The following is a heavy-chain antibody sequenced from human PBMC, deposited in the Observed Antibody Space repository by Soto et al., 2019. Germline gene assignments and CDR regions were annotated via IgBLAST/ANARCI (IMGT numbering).Heavy chain of an antibody. V-gene: IGHV1-18*01. J-gene: IGHJ3*02. CDR2: INPNSGST. CDR1: GYTFTSYG. D-gene: IGHD3-10*01. Sequence: ASVKVSCKASGYTFTSYGISWVRQAPGQGLEWMGWINPNSGSTNYAQKLQGRVTMTRDTSISTAYMELSRLRSDDTAVYYCARETRGVKNKEDAFDSWGQGTMVTVSS. CDR3: ARETRGVKNKEDAFDS.